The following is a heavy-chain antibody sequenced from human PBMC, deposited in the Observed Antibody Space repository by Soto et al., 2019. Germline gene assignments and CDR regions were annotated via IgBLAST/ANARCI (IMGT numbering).Heavy chain of an antibody. D-gene: IGHD2-15*01. CDR3: ARDRGSSSGYCSGGHCYFDY. CDR2: IWYDGNNK. CDR1: GFIFSNYG. J-gene: IGHJ4*02. V-gene: IGHV3-33*01. Sequence: QVQVVESGGGVVQPGRSLRLSCAASGFIFSNYGMHWVRQAPGKGLEWVAVIWYDGNNKNYADSVKGRFTITRDNSKNTLYLQMNSLRAEDTAVYYCARDRGSSSGYCSGGHCYFDYWGQGTLVTVSS.